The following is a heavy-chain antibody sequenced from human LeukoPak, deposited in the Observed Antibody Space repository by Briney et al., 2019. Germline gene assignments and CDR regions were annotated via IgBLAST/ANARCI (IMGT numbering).Heavy chain of an antibody. D-gene: IGHD4-17*01. Sequence: SETLSLTCTVSGGSISSYYWSWIRQPPGKGLEWIGYFYYSGSTNYNPSLKSRVTISVDTSKNQFSLKLSSVTAADTAVYYCARALLDYGDYVRGGSFDYWGQGTLVTVSS. J-gene: IGHJ4*02. V-gene: IGHV4-59*01. CDR1: GGSISSYY. CDR3: ARALLDYGDYVRGGSFDY. CDR2: FYYSGST.